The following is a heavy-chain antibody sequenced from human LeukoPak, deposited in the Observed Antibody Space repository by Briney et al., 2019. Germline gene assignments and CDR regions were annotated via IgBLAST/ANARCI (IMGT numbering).Heavy chain of an antibody. CDR3: ARGLPGYCSSTSCPSASDI. CDR2: IIPIFGTA. D-gene: IGHD2-2*01. V-gene: IGHV1-69*05. J-gene: IGHJ3*02. CDR1: GGTFSSYA. Sequence: GASVKVSCKASGGTFSSYAISWVRQAPGQGLEWMGGIIPIFGTANYAQKFQGRVTITTDESTSTAYMELSSLRSEDTAVYYCARGLPGYCSSTSCPSASDIWGQGTMVTVSS.